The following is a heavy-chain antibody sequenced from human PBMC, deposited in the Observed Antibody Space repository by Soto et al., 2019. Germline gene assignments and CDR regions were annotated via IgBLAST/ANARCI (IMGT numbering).Heavy chain of an antibody. D-gene: IGHD6-13*01. CDR2: INPNSGGT. CDR3: ASFSSWPNENYCGMDV. Sequence: RASVKVSCKASGYTFTGYYMHWVRQAPGQGLEWMGWINPNSGGTNYAQKFQGWVTMTRDTSISTAYMELSRLRSDDTAVYYCASFSSWPNENYCGMDVWGQGTTVTVSS. J-gene: IGHJ6*02. V-gene: IGHV1-2*04. CDR1: GYTFTGYY.